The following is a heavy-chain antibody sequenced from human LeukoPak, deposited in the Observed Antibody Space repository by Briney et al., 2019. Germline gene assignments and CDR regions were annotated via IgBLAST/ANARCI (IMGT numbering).Heavy chain of an antibody. CDR2: ISDDGSSK. D-gene: IGHD1-26*01. J-gene: IGHJ4*02. CDR1: GFTFRNHA. CDR3: ARGHSGSYWLIDY. V-gene: IGHV3-30-3*01. Sequence: GGSLRLSCAASGFTFRNHAIHWLRQAPGKGREGVAVISDDGSSKYYADSVKGRFIISRDNSKNTLYLQMNSLRAEETAVYFCARGHSGSYWLIDYWGQGTLVIVS.